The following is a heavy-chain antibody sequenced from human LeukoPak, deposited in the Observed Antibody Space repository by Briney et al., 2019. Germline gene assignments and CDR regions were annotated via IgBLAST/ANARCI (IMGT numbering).Heavy chain of an antibody. CDR2: IYHSGST. J-gene: IGHJ4*02. V-gene: IGHV4-59*12. CDR3: ARVDYSWKYVDY. CDR1: GGSISSYY. D-gene: IGHD1-20*01. Sequence: PSETLSLTCTVSGGSISSYYWSWIRQPPGKGLEWIGYIYHSGSTYYNPSLKSRVTISVDRSKNQFSLKLSSVTAADTAVYYCARVDYSWKYVDYWGQGTLVTVSS.